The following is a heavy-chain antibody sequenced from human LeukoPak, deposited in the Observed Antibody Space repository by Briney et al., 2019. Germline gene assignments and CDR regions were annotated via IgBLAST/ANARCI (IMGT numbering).Heavy chain of an antibody. CDR2: ISYDGSNK. CDR3: TTNTYSSYGYNYYYYMDV. CDR1: IDSFTNYY. Sequence: LSLTCAVYIDSFTNYYWNWIRQTPGKGLEWVAVISYDGSNKYYADSVKGRFTISRDNSKNTLYLQMNSLKTEDTAVYYCTTNTYSSYGYNYYYYMDVWGKGTTVTVSS. J-gene: IGHJ6*03. V-gene: IGHV3-30*03. D-gene: IGHD5-18*01.